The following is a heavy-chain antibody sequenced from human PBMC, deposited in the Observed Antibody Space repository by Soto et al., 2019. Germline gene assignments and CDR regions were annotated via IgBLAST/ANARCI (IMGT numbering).Heavy chain of an antibody. D-gene: IGHD2-8*01. CDR3: VVHFDTLDI. V-gene: IGHV5-51*01. CDR2: IYPGDSET. Sequence: GESLKISCKTSGYSFTSHWIGWVRQMPGKGLEWMTIIYPGDSETRYGPSFRGQVAISADTSISTAFLQWSSLKASDTAMYYCVVHFDTLDIWGQGTMVTVSS. CDR1: GYSFTSHW. J-gene: IGHJ3*02.